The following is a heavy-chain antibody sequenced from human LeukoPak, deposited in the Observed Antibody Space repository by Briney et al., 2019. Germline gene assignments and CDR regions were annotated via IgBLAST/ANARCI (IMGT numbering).Heavy chain of an antibody. Sequence: ASVKVSCKASGYTFTSYGISWVRQAPGQGLEWMGGIIPIFGTANYAQKFQGRVTITADESTSTAYMELSSLRSEDTAVYYCARDGPGIAAAGTKGSEFDYWGQGTLVTVSS. D-gene: IGHD6-13*01. J-gene: IGHJ4*02. CDR3: ARDGPGIAAAGTKGSEFDY. CDR1: GYTFTSYG. V-gene: IGHV1-69*13. CDR2: IIPIFGTA.